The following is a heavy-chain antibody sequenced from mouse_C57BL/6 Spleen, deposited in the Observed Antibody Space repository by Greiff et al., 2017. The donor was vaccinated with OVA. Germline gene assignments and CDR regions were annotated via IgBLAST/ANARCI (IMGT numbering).Heavy chain of an antibody. CDR3: ARWGSSHWYFDV. V-gene: IGHV1-50*01. J-gene: IGHJ1*03. CDR2: IDPSDSYT. D-gene: IGHD1-1*01. Sequence: VQLQQSGAELVKPGASVKLSCKASGYTFTSYWMQWVKQRPGQGLEWIGEIDPSDSYTNYNQKFKGKATLTVDTSSSTAYMQLSSLTSEDSAVYYCARWGSSHWYFDVWGTGTTVTVSS. CDR1: GYTFTSYW.